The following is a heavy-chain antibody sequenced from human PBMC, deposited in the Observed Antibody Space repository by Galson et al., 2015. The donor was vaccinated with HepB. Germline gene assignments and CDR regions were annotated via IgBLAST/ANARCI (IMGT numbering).Heavy chain of an antibody. Sequence: SVKVSCKASGGIFSSYAISWMRQAPGQGLEWMGGNIVIFGLTHSAQRFQGRFTITAEKSTSTAYMELTSLTSDDTAVYYCARPAPVRFGDILSRGPSYYYAMDVWGQGTTVTVSS. D-gene: IGHD3-10*01. CDR1: GGIFSSYA. J-gene: IGHJ6*02. CDR2: NIVIFGLT. V-gene: IGHV1-69*10. CDR3: ARPAPVRFGDILSRGPSYYYAMDV.